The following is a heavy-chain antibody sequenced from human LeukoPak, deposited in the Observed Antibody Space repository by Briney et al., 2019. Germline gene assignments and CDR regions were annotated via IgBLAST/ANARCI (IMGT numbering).Heavy chain of an antibody. Sequence: GGSLRLSCAASGFTFSSYGMHWVRQAPGKGLEWVAFIRYDGSNKYYADSVKGRFTISRDNSKNTLYLQMNSLRAEDTAVYYCAKPRRMVAAARHDGYFDYWGQGTLVTVSS. CDR1: GFTFSSYG. D-gene: IGHD6-13*01. CDR2: IRYDGSNK. CDR3: AKPRRMVAAARHDGYFDY. J-gene: IGHJ4*02. V-gene: IGHV3-30*02.